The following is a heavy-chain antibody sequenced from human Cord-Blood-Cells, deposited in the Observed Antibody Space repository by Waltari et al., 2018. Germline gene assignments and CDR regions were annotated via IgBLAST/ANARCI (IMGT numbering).Heavy chain of an antibody. CDR1: GFTFSSSW. V-gene: IGHV3-7*05. Sequence: EVQLVESGGGLVQPGGSLRLSCAASGFTFSSSWMSWVRQAPGKGLEWVTNIKQDGSEKYYVDSVKGRFTISRDNAKNSLYLQMNSLRAEDTAVYYCARDRDLDYWGQGTLVTVSS. CDR2: IKQDGSEK. J-gene: IGHJ4*02. CDR3: ARDRDLDY.